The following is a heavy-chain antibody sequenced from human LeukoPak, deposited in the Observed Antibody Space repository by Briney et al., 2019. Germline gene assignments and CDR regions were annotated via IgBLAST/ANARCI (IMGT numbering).Heavy chain of an antibody. CDR2: IYYSGST. D-gene: IGHD1-26*01. J-gene: IGHJ4*02. CDR1: GGSISSYY. CDR3: AREGGSYYDPFDH. V-gene: IGHV4-59*01. Sequence: SETLSLTRTVSGGSISSYYWSWIRQPPGKGLEWIGYIYYSGSTNYNPSLKSRVTISVDTSKNQFSLKLSSVTAADTAVYYCAREGGSYYDPFDHWGQGTLVTVSS.